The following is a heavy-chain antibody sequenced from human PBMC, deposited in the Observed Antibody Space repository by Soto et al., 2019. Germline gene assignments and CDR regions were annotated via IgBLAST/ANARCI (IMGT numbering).Heavy chain of an antibody. CDR3: ARRPDAFDI. CDR1: GSTYTDCT. J-gene: IGHJ3*02. V-gene: IGHV3-23*01. CDR2: ISGDGLST. Sequence: PGGSLSLSSAGPGSTYTDCTITRVRQAPGKGLEWVSAISGDGLSTYYAGSVKGRFTISRDNSKTTLYLQMNSLRAEDTAVYYCARRPDAFDIWGRGTMVTVSS.